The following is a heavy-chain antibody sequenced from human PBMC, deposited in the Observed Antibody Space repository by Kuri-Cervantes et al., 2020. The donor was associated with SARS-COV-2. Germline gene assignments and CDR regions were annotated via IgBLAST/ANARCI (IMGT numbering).Heavy chain of an antibody. V-gene: IGHV3-30-3*01. D-gene: IGHD3-3*01. CDR1: GFTFSSYA. Sequence: GESLKISCAASGFTFSSYAMHWVRQAPGKGLEWVAVISYDGSNKYRADSVKGRFTISRDNSKNTLYLQMNSLRAEDTAVYYCARDHYDFWSGYFFDYWGQGTLVTVSS. CDR2: ISYDGSNK. CDR3: ARDHYDFWSGYFFDY. J-gene: IGHJ4*02.